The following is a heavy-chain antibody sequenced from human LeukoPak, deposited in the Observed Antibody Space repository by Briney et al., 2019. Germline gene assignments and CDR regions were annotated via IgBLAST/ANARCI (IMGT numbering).Heavy chain of an antibody. D-gene: IGHD5-18*01. J-gene: IGHJ4*02. CDR2: IYRSGST. CDR3: ARGGYSYAVDY. CDR1: GYSISSGYY. V-gene: IGHV4-38-2*02. Sequence: SETLSLTCTVSGYSISSGYYWGWIRQPPGQGLEWIGSIYRSGSTYYNPSLKSRVTTSVDTSKNQFSLKLSSVTAADTAVYYCARGGYSYAVDYWGQGTLVTVSS.